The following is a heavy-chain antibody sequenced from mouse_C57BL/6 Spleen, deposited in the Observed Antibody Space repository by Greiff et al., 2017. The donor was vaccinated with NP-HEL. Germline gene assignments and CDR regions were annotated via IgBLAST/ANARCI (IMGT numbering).Heavy chain of an antibody. J-gene: IGHJ4*01. CDR1: GYTFTSYW. V-gene: IGHV1-53*01. D-gene: IGHD1-1*01. Sequence: VQLQQSGTELVKPGASVKLSCKASGYTFTSYWMHWVKQRPGKGLEWIGNINPSYGGTNYNEKFKSKATLTVDKSSSTADMQLSSLTYEDSAVYYYARQGLLPRYYAMDYWGQGTSVTVSS. CDR2: INPSYGGT. CDR3: ARQGLLPRYYAMDY.